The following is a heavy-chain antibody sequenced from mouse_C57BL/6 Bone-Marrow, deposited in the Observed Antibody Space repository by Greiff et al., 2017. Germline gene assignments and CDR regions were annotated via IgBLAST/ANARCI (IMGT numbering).Heavy chain of an antibody. CDR3: AMDYGSSYQFAY. J-gene: IGHJ3*01. Sequence: QVQLQQSGAELVKPGASVKMSCKASGYTFTSYWITWVKQRPGQGLEWIGDIYPGSGSTNYNEKFKSKATLTVDTSSSTAYMQLSSLTSEDAAVFYGAMDYGSSYQFAYWGQGTLVTVSA. D-gene: IGHD1-1*01. V-gene: IGHV1-55*01. CDR1: GYTFTSYW. CDR2: IYPGSGST.